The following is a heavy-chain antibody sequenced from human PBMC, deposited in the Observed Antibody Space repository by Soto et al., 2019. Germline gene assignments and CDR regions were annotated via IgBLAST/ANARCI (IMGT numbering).Heavy chain of an antibody. J-gene: IGHJ5*02. CDR1: GGSFSGYY. CDR3: ARGGSRFVVVPARSWFDP. D-gene: IGHD2-2*01. V-gene: IGHV4-34*01. CDR2: INHSGST. Sequence: SETLSLTCAVYGGSFSGYYWSWIRQPPGKGLEWIGEINHSGSTNYNPSLKSRVTISVDTSKNQFSLKLSSVTAADTAVYYCARGGSRFVVVPARSWFDPWGQGTLVTVSS.